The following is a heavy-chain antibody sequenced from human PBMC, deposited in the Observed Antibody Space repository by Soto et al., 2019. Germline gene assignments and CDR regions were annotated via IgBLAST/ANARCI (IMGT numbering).Heavy chain of an antibody. V-gene: IGHV3-11*01. D-gene: IGHD3-10*01. Sequence: GGSLRLSCAASGFDFSDYYMSWSRLAPGKGLEWISYISDSGSPLYYADSVKGRFSISRDNARKSVYLQMNNLRADDTALYFCARDIRGYGMDVWGQGTTVSVSS. CDR3: ARDIRGYGMDV. CDR1: GFDFSDYY. CDR2: ISDSGSPL. J-gene: IGHJ6*02.